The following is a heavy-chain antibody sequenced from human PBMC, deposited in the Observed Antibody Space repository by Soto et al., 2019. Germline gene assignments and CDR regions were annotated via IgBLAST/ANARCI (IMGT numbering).Heavy chain of an antibody. CDR2: IYHNGRT. V-gene: IGHV4-4*03. D-gene: IGHD3-10*01. CDR3: ARGTLIGSSTRNWFDP. CDR1: GVPISGFAG. Sequence: QVHLEESGPGLVRPPGTLSLTVNVSGVPISGFAGWTWVGQTQGKGWGWIGEIYHNGRTNYNPSLKSRVSLSVDKSKNQFSLNLQSLTAADTAVYYCARGTLIGSSTRNWFDPWGQGTQVTVSS. J-gene: IGHJ5*02.